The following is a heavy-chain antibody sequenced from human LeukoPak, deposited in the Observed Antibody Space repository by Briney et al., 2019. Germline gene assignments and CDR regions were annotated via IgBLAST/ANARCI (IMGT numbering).Heavy chain of an antibody. CDR1: GFTFSSYS. D-gene: IGHD4-17*01. CDR2: ISSSSSYI. J-gene: IGHJ4*02. V-gene: IGHV3-21*01. Sequence: GGSLRLSCAASGFTFSSYSMNWVRQAPGKGLEWVSSISSSSSYIYYADSVKGRFTISRGNAKNSLYLQMNSLRAEDTAVYYCAREGNGDPDYWGQGTLVTVSS. CDR3: AREGNGDPDY.